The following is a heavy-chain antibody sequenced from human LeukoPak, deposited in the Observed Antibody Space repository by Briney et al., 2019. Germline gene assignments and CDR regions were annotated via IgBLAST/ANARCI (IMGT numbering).Heavy chain of an antibody. CDR1: GYTFTGYY. CDR2: INPNSGGT. J-gene: IGHJ5*02. Sequence: ASVKVSCKASGYTFTGYYMHWVRQAPGQGLEWMGWINPNSGGTNYAQKFQGRVTMTRDTSISTAYMELSRLRSDDTAVYYCARERRRNYYGSGSYAPNWFDPWGQGTLVTVSS. D-gene: IGHD3-10*01. CDR3: ARERRRNYYGSGSYAPNWFDP. V-gene: IGHV1-2*02.